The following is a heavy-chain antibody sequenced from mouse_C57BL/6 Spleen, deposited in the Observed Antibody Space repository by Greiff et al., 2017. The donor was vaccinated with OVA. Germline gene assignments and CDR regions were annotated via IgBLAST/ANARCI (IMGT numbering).Heavy chain of an antibody. Sequence: EVQGVESGGGLVKPGGSLKLSCAASGFTFSSYAMSWVRQTPEKRLEWVATISDGGSYTYYPDNVKGRFTISRDNAKNNLYLQMSHLKSEDTAMYYCGREGTGYYAMDYWGQGTSVTVSS. CDR1: GFTFSSYA. J-gene: IGHJ4*01. CDR2: ISDGGSYT. D-gene: IGHD4-1*01. CDR3: GREGTGYYAMDY. V-gene: IGHV5-4*01.